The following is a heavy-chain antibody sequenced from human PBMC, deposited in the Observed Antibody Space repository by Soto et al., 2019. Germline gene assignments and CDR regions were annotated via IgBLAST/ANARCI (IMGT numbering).Heavy chain of an antibody. CDR1: GFTFANAW. V-gene: IGHV3-15*01. Sequence: LRLSCAASGFTFANAWMTWVRQAPGKGLEWVGRIKSKINGGTTDYESPVKDRFTISRDDSKNTLYLQMNSLKTEDTAVYYCTTDLPWSFGALLYWGQGTLVTVSS. CDR2: IKSKINGGTT. J-gene: IGHJ4*02. CDR3: TTDLPWSFGALLY. D-gene: IGHD3-3*01.